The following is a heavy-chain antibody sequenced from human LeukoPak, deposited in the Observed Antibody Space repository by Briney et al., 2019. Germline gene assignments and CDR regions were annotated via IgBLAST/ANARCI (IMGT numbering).Heavy chain of an antibody. CDR1: GFTFSNFG. J-gene: IGHJ4*02. CDR2: IWYDGSNK. CDR3: AREYYYDSSGYGDY. V-gene: IGHV3-33*01. D-gene: IGHD3-22*01. Sequence: GGSLRLSCAASGFTFSNFGMHWVRQAPGKGLEWVSVIWYDGSNKYYADSVKGRFTISRDNSKNTLYLQMNSLRAEDTAVYYCAREYYYDSSGYGDYWGQGTLVTVSS.